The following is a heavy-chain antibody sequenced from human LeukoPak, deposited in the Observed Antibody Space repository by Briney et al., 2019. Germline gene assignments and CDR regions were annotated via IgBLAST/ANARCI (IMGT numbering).Heavy chain of an antibody. V-gene: IGHV3-30-3*01. CDR3: AREEDY. CDR2: ISYDGTNK. J-gene: IGHJ4*02. CDR1: GFTFSSYA. Sequence: GGSLRLSCAASGFTFSSYAIHWVRQAPGKGLEWVAIISYDGTNKYYADSVRGRFTISRDNSKNTLYLQMNSLRAEDTAVYYCAREEDYWGQGTLVTVSS.